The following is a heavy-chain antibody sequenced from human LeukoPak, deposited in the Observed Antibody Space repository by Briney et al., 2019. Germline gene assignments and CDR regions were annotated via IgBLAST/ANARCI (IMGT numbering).Heavy chain of an antibody. V-gene: IGHV3-30*18. CDR3: AKANGYSGYDFKWSGYYFDY. D-gene: IGHD5-12*01. CDR2: ISYDGSNK. J-gene: IGHJ4*02. Sequence: GRSLRLSCAASGFTFSSYGMHWVRQAPGKGLEWVAVISYDGSNKYYADSVKGRFTISRDNAKNSLYLQMNSLRAEDTALYYCAKANGYSGYDFKWSGYYFDYWGQGTLVTVSS. CDR1: GFTFSSYG.